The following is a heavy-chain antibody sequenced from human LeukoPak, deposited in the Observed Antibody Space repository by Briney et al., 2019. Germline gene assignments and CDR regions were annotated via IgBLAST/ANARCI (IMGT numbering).Heavy chain of an antibody. CDR2: IYTSGST. V-gene: IGHV4-4*09. Sequence: SETLSLTCTVSGGSISSYYWSWIRQPPGKGLEWIGYIYTSGSTNYNPSLKSRVTISVDTSKNQFSLKLSSVTAADTAVYYCARQASSGWYNWFDPWGQGTLVTVSP. J-gene: IGHJ5*02. CDR3: ARQASSGWYNWFDP. CDR1: GGSISSYY. D-gene: IGHD6-19*01.